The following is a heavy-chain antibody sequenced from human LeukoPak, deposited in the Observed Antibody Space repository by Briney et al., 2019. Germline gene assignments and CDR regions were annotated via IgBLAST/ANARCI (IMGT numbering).Heavy chain of an antibody. Sequence: PGGSLRLSCAASGFTFSSYSMNWVRQAPGKGLEWVSSISSSSSYIYYADSVKGRFTISRDNAKNSLYLQMNSLRAEDTAVYYCARVSSTVVSLPLDYWGQGTLVTVSS. CDR2: ISSSSSYI. V-gene: IGHV3-21*01. CDR3: ARVSSTVVSLPLDY. CDR1: GFTFSSYS. D-gene: IGHD4-23*01. J-gene: IGHJ4*02.